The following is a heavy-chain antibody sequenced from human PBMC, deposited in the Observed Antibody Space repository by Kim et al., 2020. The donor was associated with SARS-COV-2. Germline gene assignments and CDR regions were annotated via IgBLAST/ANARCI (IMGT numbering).Heavy chain of an antibody. CDR2: ISYDGSNK. J-gene: IGHJ4*02. CDR1: GFTFSSYG. CDR3: AKEGALTTDSLDY. D-gene: IGHD4-17*01. Sequence: GGSLRLSCAASGFTFSSYGMHWVRQAPGKGLEWVAVISYDGSNKYYADSVKGRFTISRDNSKNTLYLQMNSLRAEDTAVYYCAKEGALTTDSLDYWGQGTLVTVSS. V-gene: IGHV3-30*18.